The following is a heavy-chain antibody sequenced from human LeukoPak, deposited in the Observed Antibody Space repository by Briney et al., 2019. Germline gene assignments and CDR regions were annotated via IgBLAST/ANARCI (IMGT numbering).Heavy chain of an antibody. V-gene: IGHV4-59*01. J-gene: IGHJ4*02. D-gene: IGHD6-13*01. CDR3: ARPTRSYSSSWYGWGPFDY. CDR2: IYYSGST. Sequence: SETLSLTCTVSGGSISSYYWSWIRHPPGKGLEWIGYIYYSGSTNYNPSLKSRVTISVDTSKNQFSLKLSSVTAADTAVYYCARPTRSYSSSWYGWGPFDYWGQGTLVTVSS. CDR1: GGSISSYY.